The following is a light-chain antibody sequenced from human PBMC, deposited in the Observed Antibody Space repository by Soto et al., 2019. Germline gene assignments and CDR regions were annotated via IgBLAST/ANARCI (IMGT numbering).Light chain of an antibody. J-gene: IGKJ1*01. CDR1: RNVSIY. V-gene: IGKV1-39*01. Sequence: EIPLTQSPSSLAASVGGRLTLTCRASRNVSIYLNWYQHKQGKGPTLLIHATSNLQIGVPSRFSGSGSGTEFTLTIIRLEPEDFAVYYCQQYGNSPPTFGQGTKVDIK. CDR2: ATS. CDR3: QQYGNSPPT.